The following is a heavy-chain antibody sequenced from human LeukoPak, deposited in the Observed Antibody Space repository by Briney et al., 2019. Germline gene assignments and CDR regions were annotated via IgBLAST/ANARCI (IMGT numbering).Heavy chain of an antibody. CDR3: ARVPCTGGSCSRTFDY. V-gene: IGHV5-51*01. J-gene: IGHJ4*02. Sequence: GESLKIPCKGSGYSFSTYWIGWVRQMPGKGLEWMGLINAADSDTRYSPSFQGQVLISVDKSISTAYLQWGNLKATDTAFYYCARVPCTGGSCSRTFDYWGQGTLVTVCS. CDR2: INAADSDT. CDR1: GYSFSTYW. D-gene: IGHD2-8*02.